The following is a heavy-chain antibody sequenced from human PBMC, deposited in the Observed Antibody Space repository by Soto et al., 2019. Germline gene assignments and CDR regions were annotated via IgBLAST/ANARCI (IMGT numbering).Heavy chain of an antibody. Sequence: QVQLVQSGAEVKKPGASVKVSCKASGYTFSNYLLHWVRQAPGQRLEWMGWINAGNGNTKYSQRFQGRVTLTGDTSASTAYMELSSLRSEDTAVYYCASPSYGSGNFSWGQGTLVTVSP. CDR1: GYTFSNYL. J-gene: IGHJ5*02. CDR2: INAGNGNT. D-gene: IGHD3-10*01. V-gene: IGHV1-3*01. CDR3: ASPSYGSGNFS.